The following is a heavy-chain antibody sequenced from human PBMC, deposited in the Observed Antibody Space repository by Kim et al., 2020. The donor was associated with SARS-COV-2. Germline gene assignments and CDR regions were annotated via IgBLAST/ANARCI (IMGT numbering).Heavy chain of an antibody. J-gene: IGHJ4*02. Sequence: TRKGRFTISRDNSKNTLYLKMNSLRPEDTAVYYCAKIKPINSVMVAAIDYWGQGTLITVSS. CDR3: AKIKPINSVMVAAIDY. D-gene: IGHD2-15*01. V-gene: IGHV3-30*02.